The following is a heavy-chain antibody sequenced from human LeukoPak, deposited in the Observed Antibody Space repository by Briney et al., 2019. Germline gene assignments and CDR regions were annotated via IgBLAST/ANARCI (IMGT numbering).Heavy chain of an antibody. J-gene: IGHJ3*02. V-gene: IGHV5-51*01. CDR2: IYPGDSDT. Sequence: GESLQISCKGSGYSFTSYWIGWVRQMPGKGLEWMGIIYPGDSDTRYSPSFQGQVTISADKSISTAYLQWSSLKASDTAMYYCAIGCSSTSCYGNDAFDIWGQGTMVTVSS. CDR1: GYSFTSYW. D-gene: IGHD2-2*01. CDR3: AIGCSSTSCYGNDAFDI.